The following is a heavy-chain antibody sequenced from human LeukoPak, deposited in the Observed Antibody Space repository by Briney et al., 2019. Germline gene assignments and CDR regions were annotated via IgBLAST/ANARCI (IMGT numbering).Heavy chain of an antibody. CDR2: INPNSGGT. CDR1: GYTYTSYG. Sequence: ASVKVSCKASGYTYTSYGISWVRQAPGQGLEWMGWINPNSGGTNYAQKFQGRVTMTRDTSISTAYMELSRLRSDDTAVYYCARDHEPLELSSYYYYMDVWGKGTTVTVSS. J-gene: IGHJ6*03. D-gene: IGHD1-14*01. CDR3: ARDHEPLELSSYYYYMDV. V-gene: IGHV1-2*02.